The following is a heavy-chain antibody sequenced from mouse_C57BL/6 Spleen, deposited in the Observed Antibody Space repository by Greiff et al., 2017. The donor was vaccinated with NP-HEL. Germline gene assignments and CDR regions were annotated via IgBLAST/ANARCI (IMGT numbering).Heavy chain of an antibody. CDR2: IYPGDGDT. Sequence: QVQLQQSGPELVKPGASVKISCKASGYAFSSSWMNWVKQRPGKGLEWIGRIYPGDGDTNYNGKFKGKATLTADKSSSTAYMQLSSLTSEDSAVYFCAREDGYYPHYFDCWGQGTTLTVSS. CDR3: AREDGYYPHYFDC. J-gene: IGHJ2*01. CDR1: GYAFSSSW. V-gene: IGHV1-82*01. D-gene: IGHD2-3*01.